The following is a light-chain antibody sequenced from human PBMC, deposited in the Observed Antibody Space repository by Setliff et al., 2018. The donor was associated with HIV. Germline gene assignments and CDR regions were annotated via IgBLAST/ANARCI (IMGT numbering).Light chain of an antibody. CDR2: GNN. V-gene: IGLV1-47*01. Sequence: QSALTQPPSASGTPGQRVTISCSGSSSNIGSNYVYWYQQLPGTAPKLLIYGNNQRPSGVPDRFSGSKSGNTASLTIFGLQAEDEADYYCSSYTNSNSYVFGTGTKVTVL. J-gene: IGLJ1*01. CDR1: SSNIGSNY. CDR3: SSYTNSNSYV.